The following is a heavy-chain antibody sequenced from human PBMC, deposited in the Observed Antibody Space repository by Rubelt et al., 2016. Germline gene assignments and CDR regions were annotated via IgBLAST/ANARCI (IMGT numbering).Heavy chain of an antibody. CDR3: ARGGYSSSWYWVY. CDR1: SFS. CDR2: ISTSGSTI. D-gene: IGHD6-13*01. J-gene: IGHJ4*02. V-gene: IGHV3-48*04. Sequence: SFSMSWVRQVPGKGLEWVSWISTSGSTIFYADSVKGRFTIARDNAKNSLYLQMNSLRAEDTAVYYCARGGYSSSWYWVYWGQGTLVTVSS.